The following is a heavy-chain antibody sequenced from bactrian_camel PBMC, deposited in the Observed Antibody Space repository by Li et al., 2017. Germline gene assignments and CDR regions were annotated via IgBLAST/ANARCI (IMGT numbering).Heavy chain of an antibody. CDR1: GYTYSTC. CDR2: IGARSEYT. CDR3: CNWDMNY. J-gene: IGHJ4*01. Sequence: HVQLVESGGGSVQAGGSLRLSCAASGYTYSTCMGWFRQAPGKGLEWVSNIGARSEYTSYADSVKGRFTISRDNAKNALYLQMNSLKNEDTAVYYCCNWDMNYWSQGTQVTVS. D-gene: IGHD1*01. V-gene: IGHV3S1*01.